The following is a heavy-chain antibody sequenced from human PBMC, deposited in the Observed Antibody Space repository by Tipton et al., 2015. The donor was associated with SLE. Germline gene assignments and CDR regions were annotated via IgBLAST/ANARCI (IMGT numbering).Heavy chain of an antibody. CDR2: IYYSGST. Sequence: TLSLTCTVSGGSISSYYWSWIRQPPGKGLEWIGYIYYSGSTNYNPSLKSRVTISVDTSKNQFSLKLISVTAADTAVYYCARDGGPWTWFDPWGQGTLVTVSS. V-gene: IGHV4-59*01. CDR3: ARDGGPWTWFDP. D-gene: IGHD3-16*01. CDR1: GGSISSYY. J-gene: IGHJ5*02.